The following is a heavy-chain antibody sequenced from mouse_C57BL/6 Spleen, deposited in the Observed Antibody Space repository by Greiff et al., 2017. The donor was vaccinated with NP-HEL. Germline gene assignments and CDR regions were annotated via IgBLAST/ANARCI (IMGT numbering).Heavy chain of an antibody. CDR3: ARDLHYYGSSFAY. CDR2: ISYDGSN. D-gene: IGHD1-1*01. CDR1: GYSITSGYY. V-gene: IGHV3-6*01. J-gene: IGHJ3*01. Sequence: DVQLQESGPGLVKPSQSLSLTCSVTGYSITSGYYWNWIRQFPGNKLEWMGYISYDGSNNYNPSLKNRISITRDTSKNQFFLKLNSVTTEDTATYYCARDLHYYGSSFAYWGQGTLVTVSA.